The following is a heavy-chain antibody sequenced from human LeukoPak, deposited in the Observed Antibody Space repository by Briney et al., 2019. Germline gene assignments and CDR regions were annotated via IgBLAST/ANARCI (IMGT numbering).Heavy chain of an antibody. CDR1: GFTFSNYW. CDR3: ARDYDEYGGY. J-gene: IGHJ4*02. Sequence: PGGSLRLSCAASGFTFSNYWMSWVRQAPGKGLEWVANIKQDESEKFYVDSVKGRFTISRDNAKNSLYLQMNSLRVEDTAVYYCARDYDEYGGYWGQGTLVTVSS. D-gene: IGHD4-17*01. CDR2: IKQDESEK. V-gene: IGHV3-7*01.